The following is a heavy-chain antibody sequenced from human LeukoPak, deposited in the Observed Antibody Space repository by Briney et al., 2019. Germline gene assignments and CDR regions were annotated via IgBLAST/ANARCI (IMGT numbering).Heavy chain of an antibody. CDR3: ASVQLVRDLEYFQH. CDR1: GGSISSYY. Sequence: SETLSLTCTVSGGSISSYYWSWIRQPPGKGLEWIGYIYYSGSTNYNPSLKSRVTISVDTSKNQFSLKLSSVTAADTAVYYCASVQLVRDLEYFQHWGQGTLVTASS. D-gene: IGHD6-13*01. CDR2: IYYSGST. V-gene: IGHV4-59*01. J-gene: IGHJ1*01.